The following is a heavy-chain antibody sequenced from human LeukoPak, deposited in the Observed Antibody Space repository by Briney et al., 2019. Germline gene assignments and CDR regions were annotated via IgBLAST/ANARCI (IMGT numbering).Heavy chain of an antibody. J-gene: IGHJ5*02. CDR2: IYHSGGT. CDR1: GGSIYGSGWH. CDR3: ARGPIGGVVLGTALGYFDP. Sequence: SQTLSLTCSVSGGSIYGSGWHWSWLRQPPGKDLEWIGYIYHSGGTYISPPLTSRVSISVDRFNNQFFLYMNYATDADTAVYYFARGPIGGVVLGTALGYFDPWGQGTLVTVSS. D-gene: IGHD2-21*02. V-gene: IGHV4-30-2*01.